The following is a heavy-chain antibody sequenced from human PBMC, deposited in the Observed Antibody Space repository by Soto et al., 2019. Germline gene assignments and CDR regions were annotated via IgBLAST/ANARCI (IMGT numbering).Heavy chain of an antibody. J-gene: IGHJ3*02. D-gene: IGHD2-15*01. Sequence: QMQVVQSGPEVREPGTSVRVPCKTSGFTFTNSAVQWVRQARGQRLEWIGWIIIGSGQTKYAQELQGRITITRDMSTGTAYMDLSSLRAEETAIYYCAAEVYSGGRCCSFDIWGQGTMVTVSS. V-gene: IGHV1-58*01. CDR1: GFTFTNSA. CDR3: AAEVYSGGRCCSFDI. CDR2: IIIGSGQT.